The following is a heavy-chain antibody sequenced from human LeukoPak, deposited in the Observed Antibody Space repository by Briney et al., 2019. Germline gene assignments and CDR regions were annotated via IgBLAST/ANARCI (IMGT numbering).Heavy chain of an antibody. V-gene: IGHV4-4*07. D-gene: IGHD3-3*01. CDR1: GGSISSYY. J-gene: IGHJ6*03. CDR2: IYTSGST. Sequence: ASETLSLTCTVSGGSISSYYWSWIRQPAGKGLEWIGRIYTSGSTNYNPSLKSRVTMSVGTSKNQFSLKLSSVTAADTAVYYCARLHYDFWSGPRYYMDVWGKGTTVTVSS. CDR3: ARLHYDFWSGPRYYMDV.